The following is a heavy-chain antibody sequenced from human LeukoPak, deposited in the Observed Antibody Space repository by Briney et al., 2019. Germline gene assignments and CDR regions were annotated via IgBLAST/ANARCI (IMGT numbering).Heavy chain of an antibody. CDR3: ARDEIFGVLISLDY. J-gene: IGHJ4*02. CDR1: GFTFSSYS. V-gene: IGHV3-21*01. Sequence: PGGSLRLSCAASGFTFSSYSMNWVRQAPGEGLEWVSSISSSSTYIYYADSVKGRFTISRDNAKNPLYLQMNSLRAEDTAMYYCARDEIFGVLISLDYWGQGTLVTVSS. D-gene: IGHD3-3*01. CDR2: ISSSSTYI.